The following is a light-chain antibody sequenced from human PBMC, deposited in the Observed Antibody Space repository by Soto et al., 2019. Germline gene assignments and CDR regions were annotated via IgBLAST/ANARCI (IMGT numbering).Light chain of an antibody. CDR1: QSISTY. CDR3: QHYSSYSGA. J-gene: IGKJ1*01. CDR2: GAS. Sequence: DIQMTQSPSTLSASVGDRVTITCRASQSISTYLAWYQQKPGKAPKILIYGASSLDRGVPSRFSGSGSVTEFTLPINSLQPDDFAAYFCQHYSSYSGACGQGTKVEIK. V-gene: IGKV1-5*01.